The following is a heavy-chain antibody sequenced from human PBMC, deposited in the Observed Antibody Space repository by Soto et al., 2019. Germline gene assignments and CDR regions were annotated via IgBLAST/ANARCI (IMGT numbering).Heavy chain of an antibody. V-gene: IGHV4-59*08. D-gene: IGHD3-16*01. J-gene: IGHJ3*02. Sequence: PSETLSLTCTVSGGSISSYYWSWIRQPPGKGLEWIGYIYYSGSTNYNPSLKSRVTISVDTSKNQFSLKLSSVTAADTAVYYCARHAPPLRGGAFETWRQGTLVTVSS. CDR2: IYYSGST. CDR3: ARHAPPLRGGAFET. CDR1: GGSISSYY.